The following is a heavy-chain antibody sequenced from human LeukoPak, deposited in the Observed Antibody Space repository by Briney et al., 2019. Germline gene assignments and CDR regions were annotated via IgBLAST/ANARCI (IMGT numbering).Heavy chain of an antibody. CDR2: IYYSGSA. CDR3: ARCISMVRGVIRPPDY. V-gene: IGHV4-39*01. Sequence: SETLSLTCSVSGGSISSSSYHWGWIRQSPGKGLEWVGSIYYSGSAYYNPSLKSRLTISVDTSKNQFSLKLSSVTAADTAVYYCARCISMVRGVIRPPDYWGQGTLVTVSS. D-gene: IGHD3-10*01. CDR1: GGSISSSSYH. J-gene: IGHJ4*02.